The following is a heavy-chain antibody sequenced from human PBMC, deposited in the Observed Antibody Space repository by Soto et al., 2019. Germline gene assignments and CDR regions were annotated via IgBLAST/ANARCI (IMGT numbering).Heavy chain of an antibody. CDR1: VGTFSSYA. CDR3: ARGSSYCSGGSCYPTIGLLDY. D-gene: IGHD2-15*01. CDR2: IIPIFGTA. V-gene: IGHV1-69*13. Sequence: GXSVKVSCKASVGTFSSYAISWVRQAPGQGLEWMGGIIPIFGTANYAQKFQGRVTITADESTSTAYMELSSLRSEDTAVYYCARGSSYCSGGSCYPTIGLLDYWGQGPLVTVSS. J-gene: IGHJ4*02.